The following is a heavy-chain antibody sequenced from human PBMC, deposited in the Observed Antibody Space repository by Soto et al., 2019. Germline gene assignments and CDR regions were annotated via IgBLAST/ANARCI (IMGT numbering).Heavy chain of an antibody. CDR1: GFTFRSFA. CDR2: ISGSGGST. V-gene: IGHV3-23*01. J-gene: IGHJ4*02. Sequence: GWSLRLSCAASGFTFRSFAMSWVRQAPGKGLEWVSAISGSGGSTYYADSVKGRFTISRDNPRNTLYLQMNSLRAEDTDIYYCAKDPNTMIVVGKFDYWGQGNLVTVTA. CDR3: AKDPNTMIVVGKFDY. D-gene: IGHD3-22*01.